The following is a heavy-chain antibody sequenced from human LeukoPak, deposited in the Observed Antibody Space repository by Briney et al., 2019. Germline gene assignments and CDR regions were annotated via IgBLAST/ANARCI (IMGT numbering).Heavy chain of an antibody. Sequence: PSETLSLTCAVYGGSFSGYYWSWIRRPPGKGLEWIGEINHSGSTNYNPSLKSRVTISVDTSKNQFSLKLSSVTAADTAVYYCARADSSSWYHSPYYYYGMDVWGQGTTVTVSS. CDR3: ARADSSSWYHSPYYYYGMDV. CDR1: GGSFSGYY. CDR2: INHSGST. V-gene: IGHV4-34*01. D-gene: IGHD6-13*01. J-gene: IGHJ6*02.